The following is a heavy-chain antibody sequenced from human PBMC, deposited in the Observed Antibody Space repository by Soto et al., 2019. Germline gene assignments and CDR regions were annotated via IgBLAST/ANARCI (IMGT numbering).Heavy chain of an antibody. J-gene: IGHJ4*02. Sequence: LRLSCAASGFTFSNYAMSWVRQAPGKGLEWVSAISGSGGSTYYADSVKGRFTISRDNSKNTLYLQMNSLRAEDTAVYYCAKDPYGDYSGYFDYWGQGTLVTVSS. V-gene: IGHV3-23*01. CDR2: ISGSGGST. CDR1: GFTFSNYA. CDR3: AKDPYGDYSGYFDY. D-gene: IGHD4-17*01.